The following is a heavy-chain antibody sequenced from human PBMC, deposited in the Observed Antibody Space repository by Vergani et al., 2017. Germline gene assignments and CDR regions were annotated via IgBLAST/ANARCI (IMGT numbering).Heavy chain of an antibody. CDR3: ARKQQWLVNYYYYYGMDV. J-gene: IGHJ6*02. D-gene: IGHD6-19*01. CDR2: IKSKTDGGTT. V-gene: IGHV3-15*01. CDR1: GFTFSNAW. Sequence: EVQLVESGGGLVKPGGSLRLSCAASGFTFSNAWMSWVRQAPGKGLEWVGRIKSKTDGGTTDYAAPVKGRFTISRDDSKNTLYLQMNSLKTEDTAVYYCARKQQWLVNYYYYYGMDVWGQGTTVTVSS.